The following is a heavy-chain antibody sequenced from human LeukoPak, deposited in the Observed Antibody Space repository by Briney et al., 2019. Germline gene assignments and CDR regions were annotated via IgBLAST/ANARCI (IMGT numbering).Heavy chain of an antibody. D-gene: IGHD3-22*01. CDR2: ISINSGGT. Sequence: ASVKVSCKASGNTFTGDFMQWVRQAPGQGLEWMGWISINSGGTNYAQHFQGRVSMTRDTSISTAYMELSGLRSDDTAVYYCASYSSSPKEFDNWGQGTLVTVSS. J-gene: IGHJ4*02. CDR1: GNTFTGDF. V-gene: IGHV1-2*02. CDR3: ASYSSSPKEFDN.